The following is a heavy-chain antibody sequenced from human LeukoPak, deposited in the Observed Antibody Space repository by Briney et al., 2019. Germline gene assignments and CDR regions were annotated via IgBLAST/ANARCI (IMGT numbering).Heavy chain of an antibody. CDR1: GGSFGDYY. CDR3: ARELGYSYGYAAFDI. CDR2: IYYSGST. J-gene: IGHJ3*02. V-gene: IGHV4-59*01. D-gene: IGHD5-18*01. Sequence: SETLSLTCTVSGGSFGDYYWSWIRQPPGKGLEWIGYIYYSGSTNYNPSLKSRVTISVDTSKNQFSLKLSSVTAADTAVYYCARELGYSYGYAAFDIWGQGTMVTVSS.